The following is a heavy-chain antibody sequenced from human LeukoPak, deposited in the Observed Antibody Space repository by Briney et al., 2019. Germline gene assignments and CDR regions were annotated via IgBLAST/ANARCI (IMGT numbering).Heavy chain of an antibody. J-gene: IGHJ4*02. CDR3: ASSLGGSYYDY. CDR1: GGSISSYY. D-gene: IGHD1-26*01. CDR2: IYYSGST. V-gene: IGHV4-59*08. Sequence: SETLSLTCTVSGGSISSYYWSWIRQPPGKGLEWIGYIYYSGSTKYNPSLKSRVTISVDTSKNQFSLKLSSVTAADTAVYYCASSLGGSYYDYWGQGTLVTVSS.